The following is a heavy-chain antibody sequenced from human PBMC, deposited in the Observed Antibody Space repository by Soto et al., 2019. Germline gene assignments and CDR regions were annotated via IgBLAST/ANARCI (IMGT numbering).Heavy chain of an antibody. Sequence: SETLSLTCTVSGGSISSSSYYWGWIRQPPGKGLEWIGSIYYSGSTYYNPSLKSRVTISVDTSKNQFSMKLSSVTAADTVLYYCARRYSGYDNHSFDYWGQGTLVTVSA. V-gene: IGHV4-39*01. CDR1: GGSISSSSYY. CDR3: ARRYSGYDNHSFDY. CDR2: IYYSGST. D-gene: IGHD5-12*01. J-gene: IGHJ4*02.